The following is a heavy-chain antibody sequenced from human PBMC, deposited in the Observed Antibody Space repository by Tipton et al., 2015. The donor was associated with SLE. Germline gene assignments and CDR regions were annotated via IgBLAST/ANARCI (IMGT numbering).Heavy chain of an antibody. Sequence: SLRLSCAASGFIFNTYGMHWVRQAPGKGLEWVAFIRYDGRERIYADSVKGRFTISRDNSRDTLYLYMNSLRNEDTAMYYCAKEVPLAPFDCWGQGILVTVS. J-gene: IGHJ4*02. CDR1: GFIFNTYG. D-gene: IGHD1-1*01. CDR2: IRYDGRER. V-gene: IGHV3-30*02. CDR3: AKEVPLAPFDC.